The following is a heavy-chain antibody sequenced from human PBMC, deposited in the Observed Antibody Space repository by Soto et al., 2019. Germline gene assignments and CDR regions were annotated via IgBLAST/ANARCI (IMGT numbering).Heavy chain of an antibody. J-gene: IGHJ4*02. V-gene: IGHV3-23*01. CDR3: AKDYYFDS. Sequence: EVQLLESGGGLVQPGGSLRLSCAASGFTLTLSAMSWVRQAPGKGLEWVSSISVSGGGTYYADSVKGRFTISRDASKNTLYLQRNSLRAEDTAVYYCAKDYYFDSWAKGTLVTVSS. CDR1: GFTLTLSA. CDR2: ISVSGGGT.